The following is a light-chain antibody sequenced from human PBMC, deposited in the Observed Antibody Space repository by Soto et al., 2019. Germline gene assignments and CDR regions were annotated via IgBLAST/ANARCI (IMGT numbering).Light chain of an antibody. CDR2: DVS. J-gene: IGLJ1*01. Sequence: QSALTQPASVSGSPGQSLTISCTGTSSDVGGYNFVSWYQQHPGKAPKFMIYDVSNRPSGVSNRFSGSKSGNTASLTISGLQAEDEADYSCSSYSTISTYVFGTGTKLTVL. V-gene: IGLV2-14*01. CDR3: SSYSTISTYV. CDR1: SSDVGGYNF.